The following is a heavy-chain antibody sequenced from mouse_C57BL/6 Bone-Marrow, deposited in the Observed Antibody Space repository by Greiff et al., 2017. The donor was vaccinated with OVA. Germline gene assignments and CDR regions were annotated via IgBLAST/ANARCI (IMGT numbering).Heavy chain of an antibody. CDR1: GFTFSDYG. D-gene: IGHD2-4*01. J-gene: IGHJ4*01. CDR3: ARQDYDLYAMDY. V-gene: IGHV5-17*01. CDR2: ISSGSSTI. Sequence: EVNVVESGGGLVKPGGSLKLSCAASGFTFSDYGMHWVRQAPEKGLEWVAYISSGSSTIYYADTVKGRFTISRDNAKNTLFLQMTSLRSEDTAMYYCARQDYDLYAMDYWGQGTSVTVSS.